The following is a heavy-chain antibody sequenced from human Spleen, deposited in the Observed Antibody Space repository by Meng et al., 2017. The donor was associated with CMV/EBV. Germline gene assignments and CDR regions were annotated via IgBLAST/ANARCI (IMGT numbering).Heavy chain of an antibody. Sequence: VSGGSISSSNWWGWVRQPPGKGLEWIGEIHHSGYTNYNPSLKSRVTISVDTSKNQFSLKLNSVTAADTAVYYCARWVLRTLSYFDYWGQGNLVTVSS. D-gene: IGHD5-12*01. CDR3: ARWVLRTLSYFDY. J-gene: IGHJ4*02. V-gene: IGHV4-4*02. CDR1: GGSISSSNW. CDR2: IHHSGYT.